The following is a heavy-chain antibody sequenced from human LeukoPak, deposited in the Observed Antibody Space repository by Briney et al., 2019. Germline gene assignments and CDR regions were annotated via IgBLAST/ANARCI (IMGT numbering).Heavy chain of an antibody. CDR3: ARLMTTVATRDY. J-gene: IGHJ4*02. D-gene: IGHD4-11*01. CDR1: GYSFTRYW. V-gene: IGHV5-51*01. CDR2: IYPGDYDT. Sequence: GESLKISCKGSGYSFTRYWIGWVRQMPGKGLEWMGNIYPGDYDTRYGLSFQGQDTLAADKSISTAYLQWSSLKASETAMYYCARLMTTVATRDYWGQGTLVTVSS.